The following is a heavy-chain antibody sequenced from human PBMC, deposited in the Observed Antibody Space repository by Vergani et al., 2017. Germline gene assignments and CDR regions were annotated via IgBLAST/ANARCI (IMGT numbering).Heavy chain of an antibody. CDR1: GFTFSSYE. CDR3: ARGGSGDYLDDAFDI. V-gene: IGHV3-48*03. CDR2: ISSSGSTI. Sequence: EVQLVESGGGLVQPGGSLRLSCAASGFTFSSYEMNWVRQAPGKGLEWVSYISSSGSTIYYADSVKGRFTISRDNAKNSLYLQMNSLGAEDTAVYYCARGGSGDYLDDAFDIWGQGTMVTVSS. D-gene: IGHD4-17*01. J-gene: IGHJ3*02.